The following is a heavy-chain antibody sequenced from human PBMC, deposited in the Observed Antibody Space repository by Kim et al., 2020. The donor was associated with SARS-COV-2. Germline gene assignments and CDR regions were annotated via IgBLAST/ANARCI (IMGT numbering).Heavy chain of an antibody. CDR1: GFTFSTYT. CDR2: ISYDGSNK. D-gene: IGHD3-22*01. J-gene: IGHJ4*02. CDR3: ARDPTMIYVFDY. Sequence: GGSLRLSCAASGFTFSTYTMHWVRQAPGKGLEWVAVISYDGSNKYFADSVKGRFTISRDNSKNTLYLQMNSLRAEDMAVYYCARDPTMIYVFDYWGQGTLVTVSS. V-gene: IGHV3-30*04.